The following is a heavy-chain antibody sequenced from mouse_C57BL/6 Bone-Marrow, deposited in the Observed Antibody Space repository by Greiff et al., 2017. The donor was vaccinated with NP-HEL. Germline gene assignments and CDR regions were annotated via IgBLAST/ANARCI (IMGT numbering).Heavy chain of an antibody. J-gene: IGHJ1*03. V-gene: IGHV1-59*01. CDR2: IDPSDSYT. CDR1: GYTFTSYW. CDR3: ARGLRYYYWYFDV. Sequence: VQLQQPGAELVRPGTSVKLSCKASGYTFTSYWMHWVKQRPGQGLEWIGVIDPSDSYTNYNQKFKGKATLTVDTSSSTAYMQLSSLTSEDSAVYYCARGLRYYYWYFDVWGTGTTVTVSS. D-gene: IGHD1-1*01.